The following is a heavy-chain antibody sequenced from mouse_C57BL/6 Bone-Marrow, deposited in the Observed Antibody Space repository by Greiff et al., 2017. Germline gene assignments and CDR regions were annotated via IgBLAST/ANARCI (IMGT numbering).Heavy chain of an antibody. CDR3: ASTVVARYFDV. CDR2: IDPSDSYT. D-gene: IGHD1-1*01. CDR1: GYTFTSYW. V-gene: IGHV1-69*01. J-gene: IGHJ1*03. Sequence: QVQLQQPGAELVMPGASVKLSCKASGYTFTSYWMHWVKQRPGQGLEWIGEIDPSDSYTNYNQKFKGKSTLTVDKSTRTAYMQRSSLTSEDSAVYYCASTVVARYFDVWGTGTTVTVSS.